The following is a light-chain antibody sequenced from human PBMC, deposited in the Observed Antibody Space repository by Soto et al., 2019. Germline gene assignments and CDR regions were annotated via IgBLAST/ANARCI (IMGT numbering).Light chain of an antibody. J-gene: IGKJ1*01. CDR1: QSVGSY. CDR3: QKYGSSYPWT. V-gene: IGKV3-20*01. Sequence: TQSPSTLCASVGDRVTITGSSSQSVGSYLAWYQQRPGQAPRLIIYDATNRASGIPARFSGSGSGTDFTLTIRRLEPEDFAVYYCQKYGSSYPWTFGQGPTVDIK. CDR2: DAT.